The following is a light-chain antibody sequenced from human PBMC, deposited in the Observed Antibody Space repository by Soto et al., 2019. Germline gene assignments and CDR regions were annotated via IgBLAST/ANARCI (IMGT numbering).Light chain of an antibody. CDR2: GAS. V-gene: IGKV3-20*01. Sequence: ETVLTQCTGTLSLTPGDRATLSCRASQSVSSSYLAWYQQKPGQAPRLLIYGASSRATGIPDRFSGSGSGTDFTLTISRLEPEDFAVYYCQQYGSSLRTFGQGTIVDIK. J-gene: IGKJ1*01. CDR1: QSVSSSY. CDR3: QQYGSSLRT.